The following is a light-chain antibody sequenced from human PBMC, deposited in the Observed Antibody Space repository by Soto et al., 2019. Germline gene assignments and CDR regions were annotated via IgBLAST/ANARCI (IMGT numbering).Light chain of an antibody. CDR2: QGS. V-gene: IGKV1-5*03. Sequence: DLQMTQSPSTLSASVGDTVTITCRASEKIVNWMAWYQQTPGKAPKLLIYQGSSLRSGVPSRFSGSGYGADFTLTITRLQPDDFAVYYCQQYNTYPYTFGQGTKLEI. J-gene: IGKJ2*01. CDR3: QQYNTYPYT. CDR1: EKIVNW.